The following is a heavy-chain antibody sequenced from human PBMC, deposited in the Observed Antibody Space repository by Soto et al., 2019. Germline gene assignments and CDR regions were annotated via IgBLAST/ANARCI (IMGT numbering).Heavy chain of an antibody. Sequence: PSETLSLTCTVSGDSISDYYGSWIRQPAGKGLEWIGRIYTTGSTDYNPSLKSRVTISIDMSKNQFSLKVTSMTAADTAVYYCARERREXXXXXYDIDYWXXGTLV. CDR3: ARERREXXXXXYDIDY. J-gene: IGHJ4*02. V-gene: IGHV4-4*07. D-gene: IGHD3-9*01. CDR1: GDSISDYY. CDR2: IYTTGST.